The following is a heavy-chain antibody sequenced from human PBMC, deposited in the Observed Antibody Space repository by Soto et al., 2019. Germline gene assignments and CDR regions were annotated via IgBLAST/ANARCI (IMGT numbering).Heavy chain of an antibody. Sequence: SETLSLTCTASGGSISSNYWSWIRQPPGKGLEWIGYIYYSGSTNYNPSLKSRVTISVDTSKNQFSLKLSSVTAADTAVYYCAREEGGSYFDYWGQGTQVTVSS. J-gene: IGHJ4*02. V-gene: IGHV4-59*01. D-gene: IGHD1-26*01. CDR3: AREEGGSYFDY. CDR2: IYYSGST. CDR1: GGSISSNY.